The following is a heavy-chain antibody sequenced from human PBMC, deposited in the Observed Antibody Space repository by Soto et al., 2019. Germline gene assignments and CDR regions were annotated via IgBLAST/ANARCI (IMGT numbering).Heavy chain of an antibody. Sequence: EVQLVESGGGLVQPGGSLRLSCAASGFTVSSNYMSWVRQAPGKGLEWVSVIYSGGSTYYADSVKGRFTISRDNSKITLYLQMNSLRAEDTAVYYCARGPVVVITYFDYWGQRTLVTVSS. D-gene: IGHD3-22*01. CDR3: ARGPVVVITYFDY. CDR1: GFTVSSNY. V-gene: IGHV3-66*01. CDR2: IYSGGST. J-gene: IGHJ4*02.